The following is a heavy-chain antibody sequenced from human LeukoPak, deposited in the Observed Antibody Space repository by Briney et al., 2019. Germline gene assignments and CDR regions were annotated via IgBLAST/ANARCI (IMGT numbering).Heavy chain of an antibody. CDR1: GFTFDDYA. D-gene: IGHD6-13*01. Sequence: GRSLRLSCAASGFTFDDYAMHWVRQAPGKGLEWVSGISRNSGSIGYADSVKGRFTISRDNAKNSLYLQMNSLRAEDTALYYCASLSSNFDYWGQGTLVTVSS. CDR3: ASLSSNFDY. CDR2: ISRNSGSI. J-gene: IGHJ4*02. V-gene: IGHV3-9*01.